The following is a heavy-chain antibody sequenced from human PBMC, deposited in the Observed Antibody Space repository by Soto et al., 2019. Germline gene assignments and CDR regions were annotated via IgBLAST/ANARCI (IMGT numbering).Heavy chain of an antibody. Sequence: SETLSLTCAVYGGSFSGYYWSWIRQPPGKGLEWIGEINHSGSTNYNPSLKSRVTISVDTSKNQFSLKLSSVTAADTAVYYCATTGTHDYWGQGTLVTVS. CDR1: GGSFSGYY. J-gene: IGHJ4*02. CDR3: ATTGTHDY. D-gene: IGHD1-1*01. CDR2: INHSGST. V-gene: IGHV4-34*01.